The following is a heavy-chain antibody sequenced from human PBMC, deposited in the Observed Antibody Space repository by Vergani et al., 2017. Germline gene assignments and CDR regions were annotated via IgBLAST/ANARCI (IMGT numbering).Heavy chain of an antibody. J-gene: IGHJ4*02. CDR3: YTAYHDY. D-gene: IGHD2-2*01. Sequence: EVQVVESGGGLIKPGGSLRLSCVVSGITFKNAWINWVRQAPGKGLEWIGRIRSKNDGGTADYAAPLKGRFTISRDDSKDSAFLLVNNLKTEDTAVYFCYTAYHDYGGKGTLVTVSP. CDR1: GITFKNAW. V-gene: IGHV3-15*01. CDR2: IRSKNDGGTA.